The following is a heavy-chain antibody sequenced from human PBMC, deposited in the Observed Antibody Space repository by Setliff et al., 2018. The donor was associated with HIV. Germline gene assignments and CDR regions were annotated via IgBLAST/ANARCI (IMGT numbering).Heavy chain of an antibody. CDR2: INHSGST. J-gene: IGHJ4*02. D-gene: IGHD3-9*01. Sequence: SETLSLTCAVYGASFSTYYWGWIRQPPGKGLEWIGEINHSGSTNYNPSLKSRVTISIDTSKTQFSLKLTSVTAADTAVYYCASVRTGYYRIRDYWGQGSLVTVSS. CDR3: ASVRTGYYRIRDY. V-gene: IGHV4-34*01. CDR1: GASFSTYY.